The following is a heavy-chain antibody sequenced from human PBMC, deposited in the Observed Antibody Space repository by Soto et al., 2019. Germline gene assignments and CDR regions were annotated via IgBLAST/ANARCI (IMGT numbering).Heavy chain of an antibody. CDR1: GYTFTSYD. CDR2: MNPNSGNT. D-gene: IGHD3-10*01. CDR3: ARGGSLWFGELSAYYYGMDV. J-gene: IGHJ6*02. Sequence: ASVKVSCKASGYTFTSYDINGVRQATGQGLEWMGWMNPNSGNTDYAQKFQGRVTMTRNTSISTAYMELSRLRSDDTAVYYCARGGSLWFGELSAYYYGMDVWGQGTTVTVS. V-gene: IGHV1-8*01.